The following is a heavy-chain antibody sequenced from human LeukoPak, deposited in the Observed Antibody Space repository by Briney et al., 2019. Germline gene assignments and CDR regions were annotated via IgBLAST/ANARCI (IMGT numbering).Heavy chain of an antibody. CDR3: ARHEWLGWFDP. D-gene: IGHD6-19*01. CDR2: IYYSGST. CDR1: GGSISSYY. J-gene: IGHJ5*02. Sequence: SETLSLTCTVSGGSISSYYWSWIRQPPGKGLEWIGYIYYSGSTNYNPPLKSRVTISVDTSKNQFSLKLSSVTAADTAVYYCARHEWLGWFDPWGQGTLVTVSS. V-gene: IGHV4-59*08.